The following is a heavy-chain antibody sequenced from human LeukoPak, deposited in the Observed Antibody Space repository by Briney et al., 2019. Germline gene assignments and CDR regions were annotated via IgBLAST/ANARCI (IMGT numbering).Heavy chain of an antibody. CDR1: GFTFSSYA. J-gene: IGHJ4*02. CDR2: ISGSGGST. Sequence: GGSLRLSCAASGFTFSSYAMSWVRQAPGKGLEWVSAISGSGGSTYYADSVKGRLTISRDNSKNTLYLQMNSLRAEDTAVYYCVTGVDMGSGYFDYWGQGTLVTVSS. D-gene: IGHD5-24*01. CDR3: VTGVDMGSGYFDY. V-gene: IGHV3-23*01.